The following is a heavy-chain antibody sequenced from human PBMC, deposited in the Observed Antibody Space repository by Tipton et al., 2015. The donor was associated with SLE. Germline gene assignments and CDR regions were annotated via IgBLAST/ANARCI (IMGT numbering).Heavy chain of an antibody. D-gene: IGHD3-10*01. CDR2: INHSGST. CDR3: AREPSMVGAFDI. CDR1: GGSFSGYY. J-gene: IGHJ3*02. Sequence: TLSLTCAVYGGSFSGYYWNWIRQPPGKGLEWIGKINHSGSTNYNPSLKSRVTISIDRSKKQFSLRLNSVTAADTAVYYCAREPSMVGAFDIWGQGTMVTVSS. V-gene: IGHV4-34*01.